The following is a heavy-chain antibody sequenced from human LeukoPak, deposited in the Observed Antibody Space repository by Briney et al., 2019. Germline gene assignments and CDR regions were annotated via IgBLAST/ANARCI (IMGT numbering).Heavy chain of an antibody. Sequence: ASVKVSCKASGYTFTGYFMHWVRQAPGQGLEWMGWINPNSGGTNYAQKFQGRVTMTRDTSTSTAYMELSRLRSDDTAVYYCVPTNSWDYYFDYWGQGTLVTVSS. CDR2: INPNSGGT. J-gene: IGHJ4*02. CDR3: VPTNSWDYYFDY. V-gene: IGHV1-2*02. D-gene: IGHD6-13*01. CDR1: GYTFTGYF.